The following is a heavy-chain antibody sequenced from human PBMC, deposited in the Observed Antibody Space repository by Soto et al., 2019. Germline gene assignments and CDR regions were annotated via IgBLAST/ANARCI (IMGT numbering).Heavy chain of an antibody. Sequence: QVQLVQSGAEVKKPGASVKVSCKASGYTFTSYGISWVRQAPGQGLEWMGWISGYNGNKKYAQKLQGRVTMTTDTSRSTAHMELRSLRSDDTAVYYCARDSPPVDYWGQGTLVTVSS. J-gene: IGHJ4*02. CDR2: ISGYNGNK. CDR3: ARDSPPVDY. V-gene: IGHV1-18*01. CDR1: GYTFTSYG.